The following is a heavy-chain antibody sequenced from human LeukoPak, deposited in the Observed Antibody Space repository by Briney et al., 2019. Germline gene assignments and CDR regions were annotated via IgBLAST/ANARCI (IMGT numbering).Heavy chain of an antibody. CDR1: GFTVSSNY. CDR2: IYSGGST. CDR3: ANLPLNSGVDY. D-gene: IGHD1-26*01. J-gene: IGHJ4*02. Sequence: GGSLRLSCAASGFTVSSNYMGWVRQAPGKGLEWVSVIYSGGSTDYADSVKGRFTISRDNSKNTVYLQMNSLRAEDTAVYYCANLPLNSGVDYWGQGTLVTVSS. V-gene: IGHV3-53*01.